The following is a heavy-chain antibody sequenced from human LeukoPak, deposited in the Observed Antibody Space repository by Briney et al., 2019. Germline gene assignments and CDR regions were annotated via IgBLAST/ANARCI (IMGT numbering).Heavy chain of an antibody. CDR1: GFTFTSYA. Sequence: GGSLRLSCAASGFTFTSYAMAWVRQAPGKGLEWVSTISASGARTYYADSVKGRFTTSRDNSKNTLFMQMDNLRADDTAVYYCAKGLEVRFDSCAFYCNWFDPWGQGTLVTVSS. J-gene: IGHJ5*02. V-gene: IGHV3-23*01. CDR3: AKGLEVRFDSCAFYCNWFDP. D-gene: IGHD3-22*01. CDR2: ISASGART.